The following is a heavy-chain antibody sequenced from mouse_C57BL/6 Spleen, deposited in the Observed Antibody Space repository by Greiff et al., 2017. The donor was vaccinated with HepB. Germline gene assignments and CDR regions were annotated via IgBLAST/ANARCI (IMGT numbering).Heavy chain of an antibody. D-gene: IGHD2-10*01. V-gene: IGHV5-9*01. CDR3: ARGLPQAWFAY. CDR1: GFTFSSYT. Sequence: EVKLVESGGGLVKPGGSLKLSCAACGFTFSSYTMSWVRQTPEKRLEWVATISGGGGNTYYPDSVKGRFTISRDNATNTLYLPMSSLRSEDTALYDCARGLPQAWFAYWGQGTLVTVSA. CDR2: ISGGGGNT. J-gene: IGHJ3*01.